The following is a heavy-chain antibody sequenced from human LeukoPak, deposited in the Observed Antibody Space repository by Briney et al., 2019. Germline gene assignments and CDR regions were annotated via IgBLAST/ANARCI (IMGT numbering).Heavy chain of an antibody. Sequence: GGPLRLSCAASGFTFSSYIMNWVRQAPGKGLEWVSYISLSSSTIYYADSVKGRFTISRDNAKNSLYLQMNSLRDEDTAVYYCASMLTGSFDSWGQGTLVSVSS. CDR3: ASMLTGSFDS. J-gene: IGHJ4*02. V-gene: IGHV3-48*02. D-gene: IGHD7-27*01. CDR2: ISLSSSTI. CDR1: GFTFSSYI.